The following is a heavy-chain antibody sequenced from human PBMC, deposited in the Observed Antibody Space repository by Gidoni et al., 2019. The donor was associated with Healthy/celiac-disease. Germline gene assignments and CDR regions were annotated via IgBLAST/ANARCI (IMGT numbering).Heavy chain of an antibody. CDR3: ARRGRLSPAAPSYYYGMDV. Sequence: QVQLVESGGGVVQPGRSLRLSCAASGFTFSSYGVHWVSQAPGKGLEWVAVIWYDGSNKYYADSVKGRFTISRDNSKNTLYLQMNSLRAEDTAVYYCARRGRLSPAAPSYYYGMDVWGQGTTVTVSS. V-gene: IGHV3-33*01. J-gene: IGHJ6*02. D-gene: IGHD2-2*01. CDR1: GFTFSSYG. CDR2: IWYDGSNK.